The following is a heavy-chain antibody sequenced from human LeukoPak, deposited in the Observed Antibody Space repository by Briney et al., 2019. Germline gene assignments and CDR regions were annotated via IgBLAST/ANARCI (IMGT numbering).Heavy chain of an antibody. Sequence: ASVKVSCKASGGTFSSYAISWVRQAPGKGLEWVSAISGSGGSTYYGDSVKGRFTISRDNSKNTLYLQMNSLRAEDTAVYYCAKEREMATIGGAFDVWGQGTTVTVSS. D-gene: IGHD5-24*01. CDR1: GGTFSSYA. V-gene: IGHV3-23*01. J-gene: IGHJ3*01. CDR3: AKEREMATIGGAFDV. CDR2: ISGSGGST.